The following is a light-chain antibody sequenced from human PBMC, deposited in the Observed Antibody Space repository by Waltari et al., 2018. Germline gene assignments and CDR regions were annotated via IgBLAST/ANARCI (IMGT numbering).Light chain of an antibody. V-gene: IGLV2-11*01. J-gene: IGLJ3*02. Sequence: QSALTQPRSVSGTPGQSVTISCTGTNSDVGAYNFVSWYQQHPGKAPKLIIYNVIERPSGVPDRFSGSQAGTTGSLTISGLQPEDEADYYCCSYGGSYNWVFGGGTKVTVL. CDR1: NSDVGAYNF. CDR2: NVI. CDR3: CSYGGSYNWV.